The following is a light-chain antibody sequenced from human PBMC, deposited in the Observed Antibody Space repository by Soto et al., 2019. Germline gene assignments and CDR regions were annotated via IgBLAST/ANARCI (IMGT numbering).Light chain of an antibody. CDR3: QKSYTTPIN. CDR1: QSISGS. Sequence: DIQITQSKYSLSSSLVYRFTITCLASQSISGSLNWYQQKPGKAPKLLIYAAFSLQSGVPSRFSGSGSGTDFTLTISSLQPEDFATYYCQKSYTTPINCGQGTRLEI. V-gene: IGKV1-39*01. CDR2: AAF. J-gene: IGKJ5*01.